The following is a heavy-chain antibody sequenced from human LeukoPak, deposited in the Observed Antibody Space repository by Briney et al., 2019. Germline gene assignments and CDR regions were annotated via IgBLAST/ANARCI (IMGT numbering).Heavy chain of an antibody. Sequence: SVKVSCKASGGTFSSYAISWVRQAPGQGLEWMGGIIPIFGTANYAQKFQGRVTITADKSTSTAYMELSSLRSEDTAVYYCARKAYYYDSGGHDRGAHAFDIWGQGTMVTVSS. V-gene: IGHV1-69*06. D-gene: IGHD3-22*01. CDR1: GGTFSSYA. CDR2: IIPIFGTA. J-gene: IGHJ3*02. CDR3: ARKAYYYDSGGHDRGAHAFDI.